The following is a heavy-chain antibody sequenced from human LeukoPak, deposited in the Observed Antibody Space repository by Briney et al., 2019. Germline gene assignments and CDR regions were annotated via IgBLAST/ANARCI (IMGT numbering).Heavy chain of an antibody. D-gene: IGHD5-12*01. CDR2: INHSGST. J-gene: IGHJ4*02. Sequence: SETLSLTCAVYGGSFSGYYWSWIRQPPGKGLEWIGEINHSGSTNYNPSPKSRVTISVDTSKNQFSLKLSSVTAADTAVYYCARTKIVATSPSYFDYWGQGTLVTVSS. V-gene: IGHV4-34*01. CDR1: GGSFSGYY. CDR3: ARTKIVATSPSYFDY.